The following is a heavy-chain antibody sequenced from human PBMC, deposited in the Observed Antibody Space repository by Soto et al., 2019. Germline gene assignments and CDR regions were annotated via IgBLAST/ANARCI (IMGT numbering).Heavy chain of an antibody. J-gene: IGHJ4*02. CDR1: GGSISSYY. D-gene: IGHD6-13*01. CDR2: IYYSGST. Sequence: QVQLQESGPGLVKPSETLSLTCTVSGGSISSYYWSWIRQPPGKGLEWIGYIYYSGSTNYNPSLKSRVTISVDTSKNQFSLKLSSVTAADTAVYYCARSTQVSSWYGVIDYWGQGTLVTVS. V-gene: IGHV4-59*01. CDR3: ARSTQVSSWYGVIDY.